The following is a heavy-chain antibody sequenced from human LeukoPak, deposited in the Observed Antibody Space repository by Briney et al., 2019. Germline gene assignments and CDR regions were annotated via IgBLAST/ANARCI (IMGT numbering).Heavy chain of an antibody. CDR1: GNYW. CDR3: VSFYETY. CDR2: INSDGSWT. Sequence: GGSLRLSCAASGNYWMHWVRQAPGKGLVWVSHINSDGSWTSYVDSVKGRFTISKDNAKNTAYLQMNSLRAEDTAVYYCVSFYETYWGRGTLVTVSS. D-gene: IGHD2/OR15-2a*01. J-gene: IGHJ4*02. V-gene: IGHV3-74*01.